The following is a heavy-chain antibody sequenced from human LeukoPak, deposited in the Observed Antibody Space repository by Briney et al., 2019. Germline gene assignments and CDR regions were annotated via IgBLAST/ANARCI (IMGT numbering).Heavy chain of an antibody. J-gene: IGHJ6*03. CDR3: AKDLLRATANGGYYMDV. D-gene: IGHD5-12*01. CDR2: MSYDGTNK. Sequence: PGGSLRLSCEASGFTFRSYGMHWVHQAPGKGVDGVALMSYDGTNKDYTDSVKDRFTISRDNSKNTLYLQMNSLRTDDTAVYYCAKDLLRATANGGYYMDVWGKGTTVIVSS. CDR1: GFTFRSYG. V-gene: IGHV3-30*18.